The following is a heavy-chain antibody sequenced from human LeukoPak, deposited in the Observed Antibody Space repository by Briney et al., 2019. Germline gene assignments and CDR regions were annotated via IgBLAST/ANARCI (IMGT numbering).Heavy chain of an antibody. D-gene: IGHD2-21*01. CDR3: ARVMGYYPPPYYFDY. J-gene: IGHJ4*02. V-gene: IGHV4-39*01. CDR2: IYYSGST. Sequence: SETLSLTCTVSGGSISSSSYYWGWIRQPPGKGLEWIGSIYYSGSTYYNPSLKSRVTISVDTSKNQFSLKLSFVTAADTAVYYCARVMGYYPPPYYFDYWGQGTLVTVSS. CDR1: GGSISSSSYY.